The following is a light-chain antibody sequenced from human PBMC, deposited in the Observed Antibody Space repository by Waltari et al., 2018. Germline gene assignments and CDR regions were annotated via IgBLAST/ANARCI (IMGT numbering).Light chain of an antibody. CDR1: SNNVGNQG. J-gene: IGLJ1*01. Sequence: QAGLTQPPSVSKGLSQTATLPCTGNSNNVGNQGAAWLQQHQGQPPRLLSYRNHNRPSGISERFSASRSGNTASLTITGLQPEDEADYYCSAWDSNLREYVFGTGTKVTVL. V-gene: IGLV10-54*04. CDR2: RNH. CDR3: SAWDSNLREYV.